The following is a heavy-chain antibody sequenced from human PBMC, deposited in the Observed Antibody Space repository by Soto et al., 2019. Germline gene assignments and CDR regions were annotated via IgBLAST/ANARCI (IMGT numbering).Heavy chain of an antibody. J-gene: IGHJ3*02. CDR2: LYDLDGT. Sequence: PGGPLRLSCAAFGFTVSGKKCVAWVRQAPGKGLEWVSALYDLDGTYYADSVKGRFTTSSDSSRTTVYLQMNDLRPDDTAVYSCATWHLREHAYDIWGQGTTVTVSS. V-gene: IGHV3-53*01. CDR1: GFTVSGKKC. D-gene: IGHD3-10*01. CDR3: ATWHLREHAYDI.